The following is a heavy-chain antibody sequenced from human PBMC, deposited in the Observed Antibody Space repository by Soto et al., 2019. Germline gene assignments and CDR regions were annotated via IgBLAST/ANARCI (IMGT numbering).Heavy chain of an antibody. V-gene: IGHV1-69*13. J-gene: IGHJ4*02. CDR1: GGTFSSYA. D-gene: IGHD2-2*01. CDR2: IIPIFGTA. Sequence: SVKVSCKASGGTFSSYAISWVRQAPGQGLGWMGGIIPIFGTANYAQKFQGRVTITADESTSTAYMELSSLRSEDTAVYYCAVRSSCTRDSCWRYFDSWGQGTLVTVSS. CDR3: AVRSSCTRDSCWRYFDS.